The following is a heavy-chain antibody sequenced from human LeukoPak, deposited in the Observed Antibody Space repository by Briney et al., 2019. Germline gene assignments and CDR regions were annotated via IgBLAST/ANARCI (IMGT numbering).Heavy chain of an antibody. V-gene: IGHV3-23*01. CDR1: GFIFSSYA. J-gene: IGHJ4*02. CDR2: ISGSGANT. CDR3: AREGTGTIDY. Sequence: GGSLRLSCAASGFIFSSYAMSWVRQVPGKGLQWVSSISGSGANTYNADSVEGRFTISRDNSKTTLYVQMNSLRAEDTAVYYCAREGTGTIDYWGQGTLVTVSS. D-gene: IGHD1-1*01.